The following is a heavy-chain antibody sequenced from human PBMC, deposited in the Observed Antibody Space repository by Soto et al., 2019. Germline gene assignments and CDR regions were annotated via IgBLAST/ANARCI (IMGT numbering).Heavy chain of an antibody. D-gene: IGHD3-10*01. CDR2: IWYDGSNK. J-gene: IGHJ4*02. CDR1: GFTFSSYG. V-gene: IGHV3-33*01. CDR3: ARDQGGVPGPGAGFDY. Sequence: QVQLVESGGGVVQPGRSLRLSCAASGFTFSSYGMHWVRQAPGKGLEWVAVIWYDGSNKYYADSVKGRFTISRDNSKNTLYLQMNGLRAEDTAVYYCARDQGGVPGPGAGFDYWGQGTLVTVSS.